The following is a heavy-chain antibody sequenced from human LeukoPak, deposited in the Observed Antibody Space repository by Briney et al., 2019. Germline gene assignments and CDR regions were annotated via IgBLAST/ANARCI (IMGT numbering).Heavy chain of an antibody. V-gene: IGHV1-2*02. CDR2: INPNSGGT. J-gene: IGHJ4*02. CDR3: ARSPVAFEYSSSSYFDY. CDR1: GYTFTGYY. Sequence: ASVKVSCKASGYTFTGYYMHWVRQAPGQGLEWMGWINPNSGGTNYAQKFQGRVTMTRDTSISTAYMELSRLRSDDTAVYYCARSPVAFEYSSSSYFDYWGQGTLVTVSS. D-gene: IGHD6-6*01.